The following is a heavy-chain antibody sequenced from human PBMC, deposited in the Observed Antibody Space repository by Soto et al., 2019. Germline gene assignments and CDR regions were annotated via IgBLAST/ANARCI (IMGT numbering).Heavy chain of an antibody. J-gene: IGHJ4*02. CDR2: ISTNNGKT. D-gene: IGHD6-13*01. CDR3: ARLQLVHYDY. Sequence: QVQLVQSGAEVKEPGASVKVSCKASGYSFTSYDFTWGRQAPGQGLEWMGWISTNNGKTNYAQKFQGRVTMTTDTSTSTAYMELRSLRSDDTAVYYCARLQLVHYDYWGQGTLVTVSS. CDR1: GYSFTSYD. V-gene: IGHV1-18*04.